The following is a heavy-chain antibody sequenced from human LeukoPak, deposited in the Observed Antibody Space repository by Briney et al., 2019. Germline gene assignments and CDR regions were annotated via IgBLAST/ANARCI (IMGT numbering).Heavy chain of an antibody. J-gene: IGHJ4*02. Sequence: SETLSLTCAVSGGSISSRSYYWGWIRQPPGKGLEWIGSIYYSGSTDYNPSLKSRVTISIDTSKNQFSLKLSSVTAADTAVYYCARHRGGYVDYWGQGTLVTVSS. V-gene: IGHV4-39*01. CDR2: IYYSGST. CDR1: GGSISSRSYY. CDR3: ARHRGGYVDY. D-gene: IGHD3-10*01.